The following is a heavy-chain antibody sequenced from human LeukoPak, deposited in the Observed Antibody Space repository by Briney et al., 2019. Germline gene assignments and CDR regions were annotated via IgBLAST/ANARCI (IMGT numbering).Heavy chain of an antibody. D-gene: IGHD6-6*01. J-gene: IGHJ6*03. CDR2: IYYSGST. V-gene: IGHV4-59*01. Sequence: KPSETLSLTCTVSGGSISSYYWSWIRQPPGKGLEWIGYIYYSGSTNYNPSLKSRVTISVDTSKNQFSLKLSSVTAADTAVYYCARGRKLDTYYYYYYMDVWGKGTTVTVSS. CDR1: GGSISSYY. CDR3: ARGRKLDTYYYYYYMDV.